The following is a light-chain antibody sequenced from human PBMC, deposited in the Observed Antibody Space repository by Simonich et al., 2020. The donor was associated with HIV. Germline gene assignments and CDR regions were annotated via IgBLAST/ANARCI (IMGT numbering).Light chain of an antibody. V-gene: IGLV1-40*01. Sequence: QSVLTQPPSVSGAPGQRVTISCTGSSSNIGAGYDVHWYQQLPGTAPKLLIYGNSNRPSGVPERFSGSKSGTSASLAITGLQAEDEADYYCCSYAGSYTLFGGGTKLTVL. CDR2: GNS. CDR3: CSYAGSYTL. J-gene: IGLJ2*01. CDR1: SSNIGAGYD.